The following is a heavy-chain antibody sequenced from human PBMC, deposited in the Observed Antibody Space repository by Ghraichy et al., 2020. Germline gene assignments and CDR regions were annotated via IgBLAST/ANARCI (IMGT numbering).Heavy chain of an antibody. CDR3: ARDGRHSSGTYYFDY. J-gene: IGHJ4*02. CDR1: GFTFSSYA. V-gene: IGHV3-30-3*01. Sequence: GGSLRLSCAASGFTFSSYAMHWVRQAPGKGLEWVAVISYDGSNKYYADSVKGRFTISRDNSKNTLYLQMNSLRAEDTAVYYCARDGRHSSGTYYFDYWGQGTLVTVSS. D-gene: IGHD6-19*01. CDR2: ISYDGSNK.